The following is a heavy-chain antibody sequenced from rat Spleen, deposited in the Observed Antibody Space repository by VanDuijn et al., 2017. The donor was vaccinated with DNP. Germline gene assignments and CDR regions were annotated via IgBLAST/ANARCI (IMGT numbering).Heavy chain of an antibody. Sequence: QVQLKESGPGLVQPSQTLSLTCTVSGFSLTNYAVGWVRQPPGKGLEWIAAVSSGGSTYYNSALKSRLSISRDTSKSQLFLEMNSLQTEDTAIYFCTRDRDYSGEVLYGMDAWGQGISVTVSS. CDR1: GFSLTNYA. V-gene: IGHV2S12*01. D-gene: IGHD1-1*01. CDR2: VSSGGST. CDR3: TRDRDYSGEVLYGMDA. J-gene: IGHJ4*01.